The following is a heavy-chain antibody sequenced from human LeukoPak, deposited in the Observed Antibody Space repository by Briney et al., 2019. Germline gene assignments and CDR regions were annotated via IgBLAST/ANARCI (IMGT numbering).Heavy chain of an antibody. D-gene: IGHD4-17*01. CDR2: FYYTGST. Sequence: PSETLSLTCTVSGDSIRSFFWSWIRQPPGKGLEWIGFFYYTGSTNYTRSLKSRVAISVDTSTNQLFLNLSSVTAADTAVYYCARLPSAGHGYFEDWGQGALVTVSS. V-gene: IGHV4-59*01. J-gene: IGHJ4*02. CDR1: GDSIRSFF. CDR3: ARLPSAGHGYFED.